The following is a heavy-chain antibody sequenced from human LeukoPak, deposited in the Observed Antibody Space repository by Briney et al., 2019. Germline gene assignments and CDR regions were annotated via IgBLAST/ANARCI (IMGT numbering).Heavy chain of an antibody. Sequence: KTSETLSLTCAVYGGSFSGYYWSWIRQPPGKGLEWIGEINHSGSTNYNPSLKSRVTISVDTSKNQFSLKLSSVTAADTAVYYCARVRITMIVPEYFDFWGQGTLVTVSS. CDR2: INHSGST. CDR1: GGSFSGYY. J-gene: IGHJ4*02. CDR3: ARVRITMIVPEYFDF. V-gene: IGHV4-34*01. D-gene: IGHD3-22*01.